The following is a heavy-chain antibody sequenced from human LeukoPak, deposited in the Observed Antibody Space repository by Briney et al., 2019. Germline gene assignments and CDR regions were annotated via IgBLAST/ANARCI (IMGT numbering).Heavy chain of an antibody. J-gene: IGHJ2*01. V-gene: IGHV4-34*01. Sequence: SETLSLTCGVSSGSLSGYYWRWIRQPPGGGLECLGEITHSGSPNYNPSIKSRVTISGDTSKKQFSLNLKSVTAADTGVYYCARGVDLWGRGTPVTVSS. CDR1: SGSLSGYY. CDR3: ARGVDL. CDR2: ITHSGSP.